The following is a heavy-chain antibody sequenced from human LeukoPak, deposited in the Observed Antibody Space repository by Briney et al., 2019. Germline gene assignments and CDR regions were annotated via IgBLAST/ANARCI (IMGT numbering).Heavy chain of an antibody. CDR3: VAPWVGCLQGYCSGGS. J-gene: IGHJ4*02. V-gene: IGHV3-48*04. Sequence: GGSLRLSCAASGFTFSSYSMNWVRQAPGKGLEWVSYISSSSSTIYYADSVKGRFTISRDNAKNSLYLQMNSLRAEDTAVYYCVAPWVGCLQGYCSGGSWGQGTLVTVSS. CDR1: GFTFSSYS. D-gene: IGHD2-15*01. CDR2: ISSSSSTI.